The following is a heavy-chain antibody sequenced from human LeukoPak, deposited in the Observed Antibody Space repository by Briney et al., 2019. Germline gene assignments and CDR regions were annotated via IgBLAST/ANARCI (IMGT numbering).Heavy chain of an antibody. Sequence: ASVKVSCKASGYTFTSYYMHWVRQAPGQGLEWVGIINPSGGSTSYAQKFQGRVTMTRDTSTSTVYMELSSLRSEDTAVYYCARAFLGGSSSFWFDPWGQGTLVTVSS. J-gene: IGHJ5*02. D-gene: IGHD6-6*01. CDR1: GYTFTSYY. V-gene: IGHV1-46*01. CDR3: ARAFLGGSSSFWFDP. CDR2: INPSGGST.